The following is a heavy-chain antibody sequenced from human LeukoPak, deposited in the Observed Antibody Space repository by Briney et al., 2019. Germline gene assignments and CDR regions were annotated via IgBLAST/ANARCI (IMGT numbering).Heavy chain of an antibody. CDR2: IYHSGST. Sequence: SQTLSLTCAVSGGSISSGGYSWSWIRQPPGKGLEWIGYIYHSGSTYYNPSLKSRVTISVDRFKNQFSLKLSSVTAADTAVYYCARGRGYFDYWGQGTLVTVSS. CDR3: ARGRGYFDY. J-gene: IGHJ4*02. V-gene: IGHV4-30-2*01. CDR1: GGSISSGGYS.